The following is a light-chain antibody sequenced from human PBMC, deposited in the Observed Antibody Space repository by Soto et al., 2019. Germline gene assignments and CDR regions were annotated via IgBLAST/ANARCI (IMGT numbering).Light chain of an antibody. CDR1: QDIRND. V-gene: IGKV1-17*01. CDR2: GAS. J-gene: IGKJ1*01. CDR3: LQHFICPLT. Sequence: DIQMTQSPSSLSASVGDRVTIACRASQDIRNDLGWYQQKAGKAPQRLIYGASNLQSGVPSRFSGSGSGPEFTLTISSLQPEDFATYYCLQHFICPLTFGQGTTVDIK.